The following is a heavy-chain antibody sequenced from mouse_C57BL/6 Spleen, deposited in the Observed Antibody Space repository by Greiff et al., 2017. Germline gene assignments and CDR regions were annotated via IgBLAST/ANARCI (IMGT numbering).Heavy chain of an antibody. CDR3: VRHGATGTGWYVDV. V-gene: IGHV10-1*01. CDR2: IRSKSNNYAT. D-gene: IGHD4-1*02. Sequence: EVKLMESGGGLVQPKGSLKLSCAASGFSFNTYAMNWVRQAPGKGLEWVARIRSKSNNYATYYADSVKDRFTISRDDSESMLYLQMNNLKTEDTAMYYCVRHGATGTGWYVDVWGTGTTVTVSS. CDR1: GFSFNTYA. J-gene: IGHJ1*03.